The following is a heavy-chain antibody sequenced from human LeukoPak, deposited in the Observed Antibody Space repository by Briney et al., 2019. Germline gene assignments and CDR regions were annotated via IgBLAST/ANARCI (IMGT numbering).Heavy chain of an antibody. CDR3: ARDQGWIQLWLLLEGSSMGIDY. CDR2: ISYDGSNK. CDR1: GFTFSSYA. Sequence: GGHLRLYCAASGFTFSSYAMHWVRQAPGKGLDRITVISYDGSNKYYADSVKGRFTVSRDNSKNTLYLQMNSLRAEDTAVYYCARDQGWIQLWLLLEGSSMGIDYWGQGTLVTVSS. J-gene: IGHJ4*02. V-gene: IGHV3-30-3*01. D-gene: IGHD5-18*01.